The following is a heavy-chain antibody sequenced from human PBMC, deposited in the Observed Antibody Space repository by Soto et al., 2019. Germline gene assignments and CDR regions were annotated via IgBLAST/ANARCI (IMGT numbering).Heavy chain of an antibody. CDR3: ASRRAVTASYYYYGMDV. CDR2: IDPSDSYT. V-gene: IGHV5-10-1*01. CDR1: GYSFTSYW. J-gene: IGHJ6*02. D-gene: IGHD2-21*02. Sequence: PGESLKISCKGSGYSFTSYWISWVRQMPGKGLEWMGRIDPSDSYTNYSPSFQGHVTISADKSISTAYLQWSSLKASDTAMYYCASRRAVTASYYYYGMDVWGQGTTVTVSS.